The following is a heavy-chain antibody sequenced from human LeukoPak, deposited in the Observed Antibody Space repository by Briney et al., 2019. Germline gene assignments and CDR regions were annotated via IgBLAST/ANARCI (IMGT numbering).Heavy chain of an antibody. V-gene: IGHV3-74*03. CDR3: ATVFKGSSLQDY. CDR1: GFTINNNW. D-gene: IGHD3-10*01. Sequence: GGSLRLSCTVSGFTINNNWMYWVRQAPGRGLVWVSRIKMDERSAVYADSVKGRFIISRDNAKNTVYLQMNSLRADDTAVYYCATVFKGSSLQDYWGQGTLVTVSS. CDR2: IKMDERSA. J-gene: IGHJ4*02.